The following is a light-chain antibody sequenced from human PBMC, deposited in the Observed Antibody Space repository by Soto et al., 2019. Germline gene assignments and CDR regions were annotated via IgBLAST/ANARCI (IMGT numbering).Light chain of an antibody. Sequence: DIVMTQSPDSLAVSLGERATINCKCSQSILYSSNNKNYLAWYQQKPGQPPKLLIYWASTRQSGVPDRFSGSGPGTDFTPTISSLQAEDVAVYYCQQYYSSLYTFGQGTRLEIK. V-gene: IGKV4-1*01. J-gene: IGKJ2*01. CDR3: QQYYSSLYT. CDR2: WAS. CDR1: QSILYSSNNKNY.